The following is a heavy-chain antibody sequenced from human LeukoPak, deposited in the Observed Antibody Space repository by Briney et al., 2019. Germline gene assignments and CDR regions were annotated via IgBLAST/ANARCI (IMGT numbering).Heavy chain of an antibody. J-gene: IGHJ3*02. V-gene: IGHV3-23*01. Sequence: PGGSLRLSCAASGFTFSSYAMSWVRQAPGKGLEWVSGISGSGGSTDYADSVKGRFTISRDNSKNTLYLQMKSLTAEDTAVYYCAKGKYGSSPRGAFDIWGQGTVVTVSS. CDR1: GFTFSSYA. CDR3: AKGKYGSSPRGAFDI. CDR2: ISGSGGST. D-gene: IGHD6-13*01.